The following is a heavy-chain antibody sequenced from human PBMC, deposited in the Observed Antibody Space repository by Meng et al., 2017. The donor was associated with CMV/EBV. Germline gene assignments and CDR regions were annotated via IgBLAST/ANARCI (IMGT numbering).Heavy chain of an antibody. D-gene: IGHD2-15*01. V-gene: IGHV3-33*06. CDR1: GFTFSSYG. CDR2: IWYDGSNK. Sequence: WGSLRLSCAASGFTFSSYGMHWVRQAPGKGLEWVAAIWYDGSNKYYADSVKGRFTISRDNSKNTLYLQMNSLRAEDTAVYYCAKDFGDCSGGSCYTIGMDVWGQGTTVTVSS. J-gene: IGHJ6*02. CDR3: AKDFGDCSGGSCYTIGMDV.